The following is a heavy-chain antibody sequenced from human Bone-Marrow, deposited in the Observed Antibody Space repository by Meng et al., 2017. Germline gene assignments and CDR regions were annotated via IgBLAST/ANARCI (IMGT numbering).Heavy chain of an antibody. CDR3: ARTTHSSAPTSSPDYFDY. J-gene: IGHJ4*02. CDR2: ISWNGGRT. Sequence: GESLISCAASGFTFSDYYMSWIRQAPGKGLEWVSGISWNGGRTGYADSVKGRFTISRDNAKNSLYLQMNSLRAEDTAVYYCARTTHSSAPTSSPDYFDYWGQGTLVTVSS. CDR1: GFTFSDYY. D-gene: IGHD6-19*01. V-gene: IGHV3-20*04.